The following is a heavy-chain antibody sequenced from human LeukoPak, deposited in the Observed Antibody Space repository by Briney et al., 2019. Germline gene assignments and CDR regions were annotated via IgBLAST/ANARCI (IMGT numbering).Heavy chain of an antibody. J-gene: IGHJ4*02. D-gene: IGHD3-10*02. CDR2: IYSGGST. V-gene: IGHV3-66*01. CDR1: GGSFSGYY. Sequence: ASETLSLTCAVYGGSFSGYYWSWIRQPPGKGLEWVSVIYSGGSTYYADSVKGRFTISRGNSKNTLYLQMNSLRAEDTAVYYCARAPAYGRGPAGFFDYWGQGTLVTVSS. CDR3: ARAPAYGRGPAGFFDY.